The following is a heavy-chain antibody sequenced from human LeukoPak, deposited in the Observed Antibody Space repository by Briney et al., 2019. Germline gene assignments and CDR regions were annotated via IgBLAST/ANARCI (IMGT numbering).Heavy chain of an antibody. Sequence: GGSLRLSCAASGFTFSSYEMNWVRQAPGKGLEWVSYISSSGSTIYYADSVKGRFTISGDSARNSLYLQMNSQRAEDTAVYYFPRLDYYGSGSYFDYWGQGTLVTVSS. CDR2: ISSSGSTI. CDR1: GFTFSSYE. V-gene: IGHV3-48*03. D-gene: IGHD3-10*01. J-gene: IGHJ4*02. CDR3: PRLDYYGSGSYFDY.